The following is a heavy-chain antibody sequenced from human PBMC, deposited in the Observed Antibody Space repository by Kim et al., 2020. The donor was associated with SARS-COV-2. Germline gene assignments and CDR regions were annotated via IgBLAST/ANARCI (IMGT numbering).Heavy chain of an antibody. V-gene: IGHV3-30*18. CDR3: AKDLMGSCWYAPRLHYYYGMDV. D-gene: IGHD6-13*01. Sequence: GGSLRLSCAASGFTFSSYGMHWVRQAPGKGLEWVAVISYDGSNKYYADSVKGRFTISRDNSKNTLYLQMNSLRAEDTAVYYCAKDLMGSCWYAPRLHYYYGMDVWGQGTTVTVSS. J-gene: IGHJ6*02. CDR1: GFTFSSYG. CDR2: ISYDGSNK.